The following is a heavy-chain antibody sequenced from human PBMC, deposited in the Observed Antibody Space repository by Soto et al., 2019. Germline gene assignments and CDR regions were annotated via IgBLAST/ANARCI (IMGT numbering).Heavy chain of an antibody. V-gene: IGHV4-31*03. CDR1: GGSISSGGYY. D-gene: IGHD3-22*01. CDR2: IYYGGST. J-gene: IGHJ4*01. Sequence: SETLSLTCTVSGGSISSGGYYWSWIRQHPGKGLEWIGYIYYGGSTYYNPSLKSRATISGDTSRNQFSLKLSSVTAADTAVYYCARGGYYYENSGQNAYDYWGQGILVTVSS. CDR3: ARGGYYYENSGQNAYDY.